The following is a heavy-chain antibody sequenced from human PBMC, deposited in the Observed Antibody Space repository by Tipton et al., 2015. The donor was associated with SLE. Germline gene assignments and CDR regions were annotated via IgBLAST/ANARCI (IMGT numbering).Heavy chain of an antibody. CDR3: ARVGDGDYPDY. D-gene: IGHD3-16*01. CDR1: GYSISSGYY. V-gene: IGHV4-38-2*01. J-gene: IGHJ4*02. CDR2: IYYSGST. Sequence: TLSLTCAVSGYSISSGYYWGWIRQPPGKGLEWIGSIYYSGSTYYNPSLKSRVTISVDTSKNQFSLKLSSVTAADTAVYYCARVGDGDYPDYWGQGTLVTVSS.